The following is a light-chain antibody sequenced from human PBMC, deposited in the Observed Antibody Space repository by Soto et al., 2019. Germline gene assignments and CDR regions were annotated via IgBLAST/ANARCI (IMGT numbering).Light chain of an antibody. Sequence: DIVMTRSPDSLAVSLGERATINCKSSQNILYSSNNKNYLAWYQQKPGQPPRLLIYWASTRESGVPDRISGSGSGTDFTLTISSLQAEDVAVYYCQHYYSSPYTFGQGTKLEIK. CDR3: QHYYSSPYT. V-gene: IGKV4-1*01. CDR1: QNILYSSNNKNY. J-gene: IGKJ2*01. CDR2: WAS.